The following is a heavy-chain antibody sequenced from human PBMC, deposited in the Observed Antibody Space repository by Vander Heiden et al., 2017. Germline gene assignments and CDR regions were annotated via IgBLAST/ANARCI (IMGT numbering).Heavy chain of an antibody. CDR2: IISSSSNI. CDR1: GSTFSSYS. V-gene: IGHV3-21*01. D-gene: IGHD4-17*01. Sequence: EVQLVESGGGLVKPGGSLRLSCAASGSTFSSYSMNWVRQATGQGMEWVSFIISSSSNICYGASVKCRFTISRDNAKNSLYLQMNLLRAEDTAVYYFAKDRYPPYGDYSFGMDVWGQGTTVTVSS. CDR3: AKDRYPPYGDYSFGMDV. J-gene: IGHJ6*02.